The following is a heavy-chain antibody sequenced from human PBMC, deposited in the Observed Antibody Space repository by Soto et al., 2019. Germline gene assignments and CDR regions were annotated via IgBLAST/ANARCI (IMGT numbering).Heavy chain of an antibody. Sequence: QVQLQQWGAGLLKPSETLSLTCAVYGGSLSGSYWSWIRQPPRTGLEWIGEIHHSGSTYYNPSLKSRVTLSVDTSKNQVSLKLNTVTAADTAVYYCASPGYCSDGTCYPDYWGQGTLVTVSS. CDR2: IHHSGST. D-gene: IGHD2-15*01. V-gene: IGHV4-34*01. J-gene: IGHJ4*02. CDR1: GGSLSGSY. CDR3: ASPGYCSDGTCYPDY.